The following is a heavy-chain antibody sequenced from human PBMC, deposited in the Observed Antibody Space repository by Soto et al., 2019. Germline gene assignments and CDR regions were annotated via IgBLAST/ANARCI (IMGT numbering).Heavy chain of an antibody. V-gene: IGHV1-18*04. CDR2: ISAYNGNT. Sequence: ASVKVSCKASGYTFTSYGISWVRQAPGQGLEWMGWISAYNGNTNYAQKLQGRVTMTTDTSTSTAYMELRSLRSDDTAVYYCARDNSQNSGTPAASSWFHPWGQGTTVTVSS. J-gene: IGHJ5*02. CDR1: GYTFTSYG. CDR3: ARDNSQNSGTPAASSWFHP. D-gene: IGHD2-15*01.